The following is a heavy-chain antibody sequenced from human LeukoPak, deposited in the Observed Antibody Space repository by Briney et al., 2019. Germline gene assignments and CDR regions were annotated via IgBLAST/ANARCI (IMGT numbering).Heavy chain of an antibody. Sequence: SETLSLTCTVSSGFIISYYWSWIRQPAGKGLEWIGRIYTSGSTNYNPSLKSRVTISVDKSKNQFSLKLSSVTTAHTAVYYCATNFDHGDYRYWGQGTLVTVSS. V-gene: IGHV4-4*07. CDR3: ATNFDHGDYRY. J-gene: IGHJ4*02. CDR2: IYTSGST. CDR1: SGFIISYY. D-gene: IGHD4-17*01.